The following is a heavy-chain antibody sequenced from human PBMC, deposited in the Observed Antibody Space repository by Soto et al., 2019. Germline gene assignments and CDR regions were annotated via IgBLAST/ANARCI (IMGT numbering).Heavy chain of an antibody. CDR3: ATRPLLPGAP. CDR2: IYSGGST. J-gene: IGHJ3*01. Sequence: EVQLVESGGGLIQPGGSLRLSSAASGFTFSSNDMNWVRLAPGKGLEWVSLIYSGGSTYYADSVKGRFTISRDNSKNTLYLQMSSLRAEDTAVYYCATRPLLPGAPWGQGTMVTVSS. D-gene: IGHD3-22*01. CDR1: GFTFSSND. V-gene: IGHV3-53*01.